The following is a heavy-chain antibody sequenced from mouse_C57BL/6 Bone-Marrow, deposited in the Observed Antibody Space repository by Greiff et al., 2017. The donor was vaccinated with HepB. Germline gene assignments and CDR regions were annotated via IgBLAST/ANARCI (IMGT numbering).Heavy chain of an antibody. CDR3: TTDSGNRYYYAMDY. Sequence: VQLQQSGAELVRPGASVKLSCTASGFNIKDDYMHWVKQRPEQGLEWIGWIDPDNGDTEYASKFQGKATITADTSSNTAYLQLSSLTSEDTAVYYCTTDSGNRYYYAMDYWGQGTSVTVSS. V-gene: IGHV14-4*01. J-gene: IGHJ4*01. D-gene: IGHD2-1*01. CDR1: GFNIKDDY. CDR2: IDPDNGDT.